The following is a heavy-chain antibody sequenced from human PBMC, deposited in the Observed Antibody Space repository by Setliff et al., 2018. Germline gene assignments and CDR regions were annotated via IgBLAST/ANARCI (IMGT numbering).Heavy chain of an antibody. J-gene: IGHJ5*02. Sequence: SETLSLTCTVSGGSISSSSYYWGWTRQPPGKGLEWIGSIYYSGSTYYNPSLKSRVTISVDTSKNQFSLKLSSVTAADTAVYYCARIHLLLWFGELLSGWFDPWGQGTLVTVSS. CDR1: GGSISSSSYY. V-gene: IGHV4-39*07. CDR2: IYYSGST. D-gene: IGHD3-10*01. CDR3: ARIHLLLWFGELLSGWFDP.